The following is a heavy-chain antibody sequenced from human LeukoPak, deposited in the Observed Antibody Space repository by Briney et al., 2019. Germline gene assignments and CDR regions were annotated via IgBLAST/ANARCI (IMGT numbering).Heavy chain of an antibody. CDR1: GGSISTYF. V-gene: IGHV4-59*12. CDR2: VYYSGST. J-gene: IGHJ5*02. CDR3: ARDFYASGFYFWFDP. D-gene: IGHD2/OR15-2a*01. Sequence: SETLSLTCTVSGGSISTYFWSWIRQPPGKGLEWIGYVYYSGSTNYNPSLKSRVTMSVDTSKNYFSLRLSSVTAADTAVYYCARDFYASGFYFWFDPWGQGMLVTVSS.